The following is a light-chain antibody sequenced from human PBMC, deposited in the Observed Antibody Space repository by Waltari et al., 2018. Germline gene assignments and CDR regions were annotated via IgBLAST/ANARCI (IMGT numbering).Light chain of an antibody. Sequence: QSALTQPASVSGSPGQSITISCSGIGSGVGASDFLSWFQLHPGKAPQVIIYDVTKRPAGVSDRLSASKSADTASLTISGLQPEDEGDYYCSSQTLDGVVLFGGGTKLTVL. J-gene: IGLJ2*01. CDR2: DVT. V-gene: IGLV2-14*03. CDR1: GSGVGASDF. CDR3: SSQTLDGVVL.